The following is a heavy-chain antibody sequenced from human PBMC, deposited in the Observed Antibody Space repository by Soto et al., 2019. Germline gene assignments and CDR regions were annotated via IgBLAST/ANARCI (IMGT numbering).Heavy chain of an antibody. CDR1: GFTFSSYA. CDR2: ISYDGSNK. CDR3: AREGGAGITVIVVVTRGAFDI. Sequence: GGSLRLSCAASGFTFSSYAMHWVRQAPGKGLEWVAVISYDGSNKYYADSVKGRFTISRDNSKNTLYLQMNSLRAEDTAVYYCAREGGAGITVIVVVTRGAFDIWGQGTMVTVSS. D-gene: IGHD3-22*01. V-gene: IGHV3-30-3*01. J-gene: IGHJ3*02.